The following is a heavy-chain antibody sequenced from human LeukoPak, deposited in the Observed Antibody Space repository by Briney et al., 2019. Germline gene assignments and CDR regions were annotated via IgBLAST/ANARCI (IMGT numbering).Heavy chain of an antibody. V-gene: IGHV3-48*03. CDR1: GFTCSSYE. J-gene: IGHJ6*04. Sequence: QPGGSLRLSCAASGFTCSSYEMNWVRQAPGKGLEWVSYISSSGSTIYYADSVKGRFTSSRDNAKNSLYLQMNSLRAEDTAVYYCAELGITMIGGVWGKGTTVTISS. CDR2: ISSSGSTI. CDR3: AELGITMIGGV. D-gene: IGHD3-10*02.